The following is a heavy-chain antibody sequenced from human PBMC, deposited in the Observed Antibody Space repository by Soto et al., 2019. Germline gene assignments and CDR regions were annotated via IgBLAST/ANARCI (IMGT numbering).Heavy chain of an antibody. Sequence: QVQLVQSGAEVKKPGSSVKVSCKASGGTFSSYAISWVRQAPGQGLEWMRGIIPIFGTANYAQKFQGRVTITADASKSTAYMELSSLRSEDTAVYYCARGGTNYYDSSGYYYGYWGQGTLVTVSS. CDR2: IIPIFGTA. D-gene: IGHD3-22*01. CDR1: GGTFSSYA. V-gene: IGHV1-69*01. CDR3: ARGGTNYYDSSGYYYGY. J-gene: IGHJ4*02.